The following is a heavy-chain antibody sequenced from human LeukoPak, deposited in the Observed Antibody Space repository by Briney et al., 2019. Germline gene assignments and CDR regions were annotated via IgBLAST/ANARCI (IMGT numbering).Heavy chain of an antibody. D-gene: IGHD3-22*01. J-gene: IGHJ4*02. CDR3: ASSDYYDSSVDY. CDR2: VYYSGST. Sequence: SETLSLTCTVSGGSISTYYWSWVRQPPGKGLEWIGYVYYSGSTEYNPSLKSRVIISIDTSKIQFSLQLNSMTAADTAVYYCASSDYYDSSVDYWGQGTLVTVSS. CDR1: GGSISTYY. V-gene: IGHV4-59*01.